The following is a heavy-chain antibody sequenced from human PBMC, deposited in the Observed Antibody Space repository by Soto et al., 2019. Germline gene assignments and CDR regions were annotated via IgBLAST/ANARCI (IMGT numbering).Heavy chain of an antibody. V-gene: IGHV1-18*04. J-gene: IGHJ6*02. CDR2: ISAYNGNT. CDR1: GYTFTSYG. Sequence: QVQLVQSGAEVKKPGASVKVSCKASGYTFTSYGISWVRQAPGQGLEWMGWISAYNGNTNYAQKLQGRVTMTTDTSTRTAYMELRSLRSDDTAVYYCASHYYGSGSYYNHHYYCGMDVRGQGTTVTVSS. D-gene: IGHD3-10*01. CDR3: ASHYYGSGSYYNHHYYCGMDV.